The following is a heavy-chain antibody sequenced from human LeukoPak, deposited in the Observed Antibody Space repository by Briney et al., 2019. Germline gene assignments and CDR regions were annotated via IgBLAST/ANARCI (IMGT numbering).Heavy chain of an antibody. V-gene: IGHV4-4*02. CDR2: IYHRGST. Sequence: SGTLSLTCAVPGGSVSSDTWWTWVRQPPGKGLEWIGEIYHRGSTNYNPSLKSRVTISLDKSKNQFSLKLSSVTAADTAVYYCATRNYYDSTGYYNYWGQGTLVTVSS. CDR1: GGSVSSDTW. J-gene: IGHJ4*02. CDR3: ATRNYYDSTGYYNY. D-gene: IGHD3-22*01.